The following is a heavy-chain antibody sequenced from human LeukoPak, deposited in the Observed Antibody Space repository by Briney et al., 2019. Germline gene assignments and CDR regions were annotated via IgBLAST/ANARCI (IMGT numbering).Heavy chain of an antibody. CDR2: IYTSGST. CDR3: ASTTLSPLTEILDY. J-gene: IGHJ4*02. CDR1: GGSISSGSYY. Sequence: SETLSLTCTVSGGSISSGSYYWSWIRQPAGKGLEWIGRIYTSGSTNYNPSLKSRVTISVDTSKNQFSLKLSSVTAADTAVYYCASTTLSPLTEILDYRGQGTLVTVSS. V-gene: IGHV4-61*02. D-gene: IGHD1-14*01.